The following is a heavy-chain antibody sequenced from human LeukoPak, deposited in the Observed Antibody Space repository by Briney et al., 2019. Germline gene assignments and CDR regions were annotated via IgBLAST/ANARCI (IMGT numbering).Heavy chain of an antibody. D-gene: IGHD3-3*01. CDR2: ISGSGGST. CDR1: GFTFSSYA. J-gene: IGHJ5*02. CDR3: SRAEGVVGDARFDT. V-gene: IGHV3-23*01. Sequence: PGGSLRLSCAASGFTFSSYAMSWVRQAPGKGLEGVSAISGSGGSTYYADSVKGRFPISRDNSKNTLYLQMNSLRREDAAGYYCSRAEGVVGDARFDTWGEGTLVTVSS.